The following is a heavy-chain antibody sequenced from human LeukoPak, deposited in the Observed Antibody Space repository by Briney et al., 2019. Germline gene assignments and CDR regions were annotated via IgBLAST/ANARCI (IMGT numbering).Heavy chain of an antibody. V-gene: IGHV3-21*01. CDR3: ARDYYDSSGYYGFDY. CDR1: GFTLSSYS. J-gene: IGHJ4*02. Sequence: GGSLRLSCAASGFTLSSYSMNWVRQAPGKGLEWVSSISSSSSYIYYADSVKGRFTISRDNAKNSLYLQMNSLRAEDTAVYYCARDYYDSSGYYGFDYWGQGTLVTVSS. D-gene: IGHD3-22*01. CDR2: ISSSSSYI.